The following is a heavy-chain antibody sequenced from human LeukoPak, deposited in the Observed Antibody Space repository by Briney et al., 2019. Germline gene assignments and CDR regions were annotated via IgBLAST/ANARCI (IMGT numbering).Heavy chain of an antibody. V-gene: IGHV1-2*02. CDR1: GYTFTGYY. D-gene: IGHD3-22*01. Sequence: ASVTVSCKASGYTFTGYYTHWVRQAPGQGLEWMGWINPNSGGTNYAQKFQGRVTMTRDTSISTAYMELSRLRSDDTAVYYCARALTMIVVAPWGFDYWGQGTLVTVSS. J-gene: IGHJ4*02. CDR2: INPNSGGT. CDR3: ARALTMIVVAPWGFDY.